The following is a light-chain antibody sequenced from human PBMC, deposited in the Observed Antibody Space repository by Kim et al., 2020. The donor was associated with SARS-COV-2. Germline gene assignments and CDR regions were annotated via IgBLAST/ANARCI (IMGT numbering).Light chain of an antibody. Sequence: QTATLTCTGNNDNVGNQGAAWLQQHQGHPPKLLSYRNNNRPSGISERFSASRSGDTASRTITGLQPEDETDYYCSAWDSSLNVWVFGGGTQLTVL. CDR1: NDNVGNQG. CDR2: RNN. CDR3: SAWDSSLNVWV. V-gene: IGLV10-54*04. J-gene: IGLJ3*02.